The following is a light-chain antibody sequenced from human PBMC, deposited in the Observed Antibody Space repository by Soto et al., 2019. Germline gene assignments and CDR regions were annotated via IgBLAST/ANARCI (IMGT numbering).Light chain of an antibody. CDR3: QQSYSTTWT. V-gene: IGKV1-39*01. CDR1: QGISTY. Sequence: DIQITQSPSSLSSLLLDIVTITFRASQGISTYLNWYHQKPGKAPKLLIYAASSLQSGVPSRFSGSGSETDFTLTISSLQPEDFATYSCQQSYSTTWTFGQGTKVDIK. CDR2: AAS. J-gene: IGKJ1*01.